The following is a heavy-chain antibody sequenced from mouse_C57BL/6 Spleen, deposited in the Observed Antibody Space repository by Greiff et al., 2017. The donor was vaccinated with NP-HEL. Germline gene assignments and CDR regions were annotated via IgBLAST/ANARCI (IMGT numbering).Heavy chain of an antibody. CDR3: ARPYDGYYYAMDY. Sequence: QVQLQQSGAELVRPGTSVKVSCKASGYAFTNYLIEWVKQRPGQGLEWIGVINPGSGGTNYNEKFKGKATLTADKSSSTAYMQLSSLTSEDSAVYFCARPYDGYYYAMDYWGQGTSVTVSS. CDR2: INPGSGGT. CDR1: GYAFTNYL. D-gene: IGHD2-3*01. V-gene: IGHV1-54*01. J-gene: IGHJ4*01.